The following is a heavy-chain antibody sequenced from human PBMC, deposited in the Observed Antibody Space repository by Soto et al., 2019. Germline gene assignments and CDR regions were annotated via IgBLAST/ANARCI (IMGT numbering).Heavy chain of an antibody. CDR3: ATISPLRYYDSSGSATDY. CDR1: GYTFTSYY. Sequence: GPSVKVSCKASGYTFTSYYMHWVRQAPGQGLEWMGIINPSGGSTSYAQKFQGRVTMTRDTSTSTVYMELSSLRSEDTAVYYCATISPLRYYDSSGSATDYWGQGTLVTVSS. D-gene: IGHD3-22*01. V-gene: IGHV1-46*01. J-gene: IGHJ4*02. CDR2: INPSGGST.